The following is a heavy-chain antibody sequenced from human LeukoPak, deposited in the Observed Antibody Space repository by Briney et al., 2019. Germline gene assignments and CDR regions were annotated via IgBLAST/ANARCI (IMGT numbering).Heavy chain of an antibody. CDR2: ISGSGGST. CDR3: VRLDPHSSSWFHGAFET. Sequence: GGSLRLSCAASGFTFSSYAMSWVRQAPGKGLEWVSAISGSGGSTYYADSVKGRFTTSRDNSKSTLYLQLTSLRGEDTAFYYCVRLDPHSSSWFHGAFETWGQGTMVTVSS. V-gene: IGHV3-23*01. J-gene: IGHJ3*02. CDR1: GFTFSSYA. D-gene: IGHD6-13*01.